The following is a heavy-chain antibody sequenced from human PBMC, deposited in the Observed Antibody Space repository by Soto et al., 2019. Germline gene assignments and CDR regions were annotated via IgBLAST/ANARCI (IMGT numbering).Heavy chain of an antibody. CDR1: GCTFTSYG. Sequence: ASVKVSCNASGCTFTSYGISWVRPAPGQGLEWMGWISAYNGNTNYAQKLQGRVTMTTDTSTSTAYMELRSLRSDDTAVYYCASRGMYVTIFGVVTTNPLYYYGMDVWGQGTTVTVSS. D-gene: IGHD3-3*01. J-gene: IGHJ6*02. CDR3: ASRGMYVTIFGVVTTNPLYYYGMDV. V-gene: IGHV1-18*04. CDR2: ISAYNGNT.